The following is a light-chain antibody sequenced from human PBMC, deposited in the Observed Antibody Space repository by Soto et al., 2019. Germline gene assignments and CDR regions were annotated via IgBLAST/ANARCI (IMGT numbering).Light chain of an antibody. CDR2: HAS. CDR3: HQYATYS. CDR1: QNIANW. V-gene: IGKV1-5*01. J-gene: IGKJ1*01. Sequence: DIQMTQSPSTLPSFVGDRVTITCRASQNIANWLAWYRQKPGTATELLIYHASTLVSGVPSRFTGSGSGTEFTLAISGLQPDDFATYFCHQYATYSFGQGTKVEIQ.